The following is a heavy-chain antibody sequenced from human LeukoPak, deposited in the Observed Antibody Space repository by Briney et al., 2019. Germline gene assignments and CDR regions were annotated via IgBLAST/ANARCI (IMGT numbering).Heavy chain of an antibody. CDR2: ISGSGGST. V-gene: IGHV3-23*01. CDR1: GFTFSSYA. D-gene: IGHD3-3*01. CDR3: ARGRDTILAPPRYFDY. Sequence: GGSLRLSCAASGFTFSSYAMSWVRQAPGKGLEWVSAISGSGGSTYYADSVKGRFTISRDNAKNSLYLQMNSLRDEDTAVYYCARGRDTILAPPRYFDYWGQGTLVTVSS. J-gene: IGHJ4*02.